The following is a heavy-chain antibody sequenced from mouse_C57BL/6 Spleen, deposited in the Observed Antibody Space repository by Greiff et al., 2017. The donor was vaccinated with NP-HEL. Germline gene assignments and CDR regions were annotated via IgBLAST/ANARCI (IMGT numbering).Heavy chain of an antibody. V-gene: IGHV14-3*01. CDR1: GFNIKNTY. J-gene: IGHJ4*01. D-gene: IGHD1-1*01. Sequence: VQLKQSVAELVRPGASVKLSCTASGFNIKNTYMHWVKQRPEQGLEWIGRIDPENGNTKYAPKFQGKATITPDTSSNTADRQLSSLTSEDTAIYYCDRSIYYYGSTYAMGYWGQGTSVTVSS. CDR3: DRSIYYYGSTYAMGY. CDR2: IDPENGNT.